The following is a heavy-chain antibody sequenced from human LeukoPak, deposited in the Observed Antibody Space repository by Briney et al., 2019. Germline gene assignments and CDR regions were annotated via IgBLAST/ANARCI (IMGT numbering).Heavy chain of an antibody. CDR2: IKQDGSEK. CDR1: GFTFSSHW. V-gene: IGHV3-7*02. J-gene: IGHJ6*02. CDR3: ARMGVVVPQLYYYYGMDA. Sequence: GGSLRLSCAASGFTFSSHWMSWVRQAPGKGLEWVASIKQDGSEKGYVDSVKGRFAISRDNAKNSLYLQMNSLRAEDTAVYYCARMGVVVPQLYYYYGMDAWGQGTTVTVSS. D-gene: IGHD2-2*01.